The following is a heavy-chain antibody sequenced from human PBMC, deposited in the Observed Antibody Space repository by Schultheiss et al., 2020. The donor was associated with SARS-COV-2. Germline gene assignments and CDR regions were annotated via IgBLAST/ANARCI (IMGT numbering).Heavy chain of an antibody. Sequence: SVKVSCKASGGTFSSYAISWVRQAPGQGLEWMGGIIPIFGTANYAQKFQGRVTMTEDTSTDTAYMELSRLRSDDTAVYYCARARRWLQLAGFDYWGQGTLVTVSS. J-gene: IGHJ4*02. D-gene: IGHD5-24*01. V-gene: IGHV1-69*06. CDR3: ARARRWLQLAGFDY. CDR1: GGTFSSYA. CDR2: IIPIFGTA.